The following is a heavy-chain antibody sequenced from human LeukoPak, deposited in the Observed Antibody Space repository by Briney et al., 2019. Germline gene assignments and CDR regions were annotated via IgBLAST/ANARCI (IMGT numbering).Heavy chain of an antibody. Sequence: PGGSLRLSCAASGFTFSDSAMHWVRQASGKGLEWVGRIRSKTNNYETAYGESVKGRVTISRDDSRNTAYLQMNSLKIEDTAVYYCTTRISVAGGNTEFWGLGTLVTVSS. CDR1: GFTFSDSA. CDR3: TTRISVAGGNTEF. D-gene: IGHD6-19*01. CDR2: IRSKTNNYET. V-gene: IGHV3-73*01. J-gene: IGHJ4*02.